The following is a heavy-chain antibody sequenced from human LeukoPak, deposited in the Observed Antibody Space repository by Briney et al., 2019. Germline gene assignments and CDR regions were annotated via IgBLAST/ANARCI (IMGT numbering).Heavy chain of an antibody. CDR3: VREGEHFDY. V-gene: IGHV3-30-3*01. CDR1: GFAFTAYL. Sequence: GRALRLSCAASGFAFTAYLIHWVRQPPGKGVEWVAVMSSDGNAIFYADSVRGRFTISRDNSKNTLYLQVNSLRVEDTAVYYCVREGEHFDYWGQGTLVTVSS. D-gene: IGHD1/OR15-1a*01. J-gene: IGHJ4*02. CDR2: MSSDGNAI.